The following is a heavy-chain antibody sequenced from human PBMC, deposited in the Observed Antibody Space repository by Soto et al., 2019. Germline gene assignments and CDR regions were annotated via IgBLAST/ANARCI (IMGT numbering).Heavy chain of an antibody. V-gene: IGHV1-3*01. CDR1: GYTFTSYA. D-gene: IGHD6-19*01. Sequence: GASVKVSCKASGYTFTSYAMRWVRQAPGQRLEWMGWINAGNGNTKYSQKFQGRVTITRDTSASTAYMELSSLRSEDTAVYYCARDLGEQWLVPPRYVLDFSGQGSSVIGSS. CDR3: ARDLGEQWLVPPRYVLDF. J-gene: IGHJ6*02. CDR2: INAGNGNT.